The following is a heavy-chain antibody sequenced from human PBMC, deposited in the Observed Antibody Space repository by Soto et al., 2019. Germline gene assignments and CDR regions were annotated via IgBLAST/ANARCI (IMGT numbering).Heavy chain of an antibody. CDR1: GGTFSSYA. CDR3: ARWGRTYYYDSSGYYPGAFDI. CDR2: IIPLFGTA. Sequence: SVKVACNPSGGTFSSYAISWVRPAPGQGLAWMGGIIPLFGTANDAQKCQGSVTTPADKSTSTAYMELSSLRSEETAVYYCARWGRTYYYDSSGYYPGAFDIWGQGTRVTVSS. V-gene: IGHV1-69*06. J-gene: IGHJ3*02. D-gene: IGHD3-22*01.